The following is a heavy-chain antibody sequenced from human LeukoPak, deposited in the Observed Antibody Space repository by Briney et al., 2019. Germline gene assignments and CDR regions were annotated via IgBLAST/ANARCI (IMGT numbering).Heavy chain of an antibody. CDR3: ARGFPKWELDLFDY. V-gene: IGHV3-48*03. CDR2: ISSSGSTI. CDR1: GFTFSSYE. J-gene: IGHJ4*02. D-gene: IGHD1-26*01. Sequence: GGSLRLSCAASGFTFSSYEMNWVRQAPGKGLEWVSYISSSGSTIYYADSVKGRFTISRDNAKNSLYLQMNSLRAEDTAVYYCARGFPKWELDLFDYWGQGTLVTVSS.